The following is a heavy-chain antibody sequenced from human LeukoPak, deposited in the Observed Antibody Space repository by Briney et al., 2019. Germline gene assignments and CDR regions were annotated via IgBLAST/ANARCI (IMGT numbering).Heavy chain of an antibody. CDR3: AREFYYDSSGFGY. D-gene: IGHD3-22*01. CDR1: GGSISSYY. CDR2: IYYSGST. J-gene: IGHJ4*02. Sequence: PSETLSLTCTVSGGSISSYYWSWIRQPPGKGLEWIGYIYYSGSTNYNPSLKSRVTISVDTSKNQFSLKLSSVTAADTAVYCCAREFYYDSSGFGYWGQGTLVTVSS. V-gene: IGHV4-59*01.